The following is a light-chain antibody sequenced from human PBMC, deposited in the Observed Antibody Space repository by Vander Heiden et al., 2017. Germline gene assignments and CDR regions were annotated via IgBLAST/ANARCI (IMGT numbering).Light chain of an antibody. CDR1: QSVSSSY. V-gene: IGKV3-20*01. CDR3: QQDGSSPF. Sequence: EIVLTQSPGTLSLSPGERATLSSRASQSVSSSYLAWYQQKPGQAPRLLIYGASSRANGSPDSFSGSGSGTDFTLTISRLEPEDFAVYYGQQDGSSPFFRCGTKVGIK. CDR2: GAS. J-gene: IGKJ4*01.